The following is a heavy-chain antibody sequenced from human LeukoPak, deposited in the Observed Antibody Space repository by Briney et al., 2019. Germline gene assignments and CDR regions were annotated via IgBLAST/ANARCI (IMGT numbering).Heavy chain of an antibody. Sequence: PGGSLRLSCAASGFTFSNYAMSWVRQAPGKGLEWVSGISGSGSSTYYADSMKGRFTISRDNSKNTLYVQMNSLRAGDTAVYFCAKMPVSYSSGWTNFDYWGQGTLVTVSS. D-gene: IGHD6-19*01. V-gene: IGHV3-23*01. J-gene: IGHJ4*02. CDR2: ISGSGSST. CDR1: GFTFSNYA. CDR3: AKMPVSYSSGWTNFDY.